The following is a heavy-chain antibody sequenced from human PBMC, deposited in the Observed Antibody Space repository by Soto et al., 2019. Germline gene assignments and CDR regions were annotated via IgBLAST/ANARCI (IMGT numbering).Heavy chain of an antibody. CDR3: ARDVTKGLDV. CDR1: GCTFTSCG. V-gene: IGHV1-18*01. Sequence: ASVKVSCKASGCTFTSCGISWVRQAPGQGLEWMGLINTYNGYTKYPQNFQGRVTMTTDTSTGTVYMELRSLTSDDTAVYYCARDVTKGLDVWGKGTTVTVSS. D-gene: IGHD4-4*01. J-gene: IGHJ6*04. CDR2: INTYNGYT.